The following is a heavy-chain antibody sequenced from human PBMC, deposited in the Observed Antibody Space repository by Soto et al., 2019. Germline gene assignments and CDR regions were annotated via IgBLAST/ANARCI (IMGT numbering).Heavy chain of an antibody. CDR2: ITVGTGNT. Sequence: ASVKVSCKASGFTFTSSSVQWVRQARGQRLEWIGWITVGTGNTNYAQKFQERVTITRDMSTSTAYMELKNLRSEDTAVYYCAAGDSSGYYGGWGQGTQVIASA. J-gene: IGHJ4*02. D-gene: IGHD3-22*01. CDR1: GFTFTSSS. CDR3: AAGDSSGYYGG. V-gene: IGHV1-58*01.